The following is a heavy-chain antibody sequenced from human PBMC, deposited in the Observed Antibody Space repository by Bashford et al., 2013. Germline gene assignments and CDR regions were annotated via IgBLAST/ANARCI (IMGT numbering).Heavy chain of an antibody. CDR3: ARDSPTPTYYDFWSGYSNWFDP. Sequence: LLYSSETLSLTCAVYSGSFSAYYWTWIRQPPGKGLEWIGIVYHSGSAYYNRSLRSRVTISVDTSKNQFSLKVTSVTAADTAVYYCARDSPTPTYYDFWSGYSNWFDPWGQGTLVTVSS. CDR2: VYHSGSA. J-gene: IGHJ5*02. V-gene: IGHV4-34*01. D-gene: IGHD3-3*01. CDR1: SGSFSAYY.